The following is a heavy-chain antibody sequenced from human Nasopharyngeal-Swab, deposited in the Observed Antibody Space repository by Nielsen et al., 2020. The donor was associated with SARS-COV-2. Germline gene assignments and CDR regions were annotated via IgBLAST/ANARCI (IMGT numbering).Heavy chain of an antibody. D-gene: IGHD1-1*01. CDR2: ISYDGSNK. CDR3: AKGGGTTGTVGLDI. CDR1: GFTFSSYD. V-gene: IGHV3-30*18. J-gene: IGHJ3*02. Sequence: GGSLRLSCAASGFTFSSYDMHWFRQAPGKGLEWVAVISYDGSNKYYADSVKGRFTISSDNSKNTLYLQMNSLRAEDTAVYYCAKGGGTTGTVGLDIWGQGTMVTVSS.